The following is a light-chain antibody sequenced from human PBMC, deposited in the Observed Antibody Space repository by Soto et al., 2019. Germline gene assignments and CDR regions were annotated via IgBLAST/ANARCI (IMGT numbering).Light chain of an antibody. J-gene: IGLJ2*01. CDR1: SGSIASDS. V-gene: IGLV6-57*01. Sequence: NFMLTQPHSVSASPGKTVTISCTRSSGSIASDSVQWYQQRPGSSPTIVIYEGNRRPSGVPDRFSGSIDSSSNSASLTVSGLQTEDEADYYCQSYDSSDLVFGGGTKVTVL. CDR3: QSYDSSDLV. CDR2: EGN.